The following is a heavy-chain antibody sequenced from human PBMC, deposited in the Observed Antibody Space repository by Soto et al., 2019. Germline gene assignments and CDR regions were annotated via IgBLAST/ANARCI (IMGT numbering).Heavy chain of an antibody. CDR2: ISGSGGST. J-gene: IGHJ6*02. V-gene: IGHV3-23*01. CDR1: GFTFSSYA. CDR3: AKERELWSYYYYYGMDV. Sequence: GGSLRLSCAASGFTFSSYAMSWVRQAPGKGLEWVSAISGSGGSTYYADSVKGRFTISRDNSKNTLYLQMNSLRAEDTAVYYCAKERELWSYYYYYGMDVWGQGTTVTVSS. D-gene: IGHD5-18*01.